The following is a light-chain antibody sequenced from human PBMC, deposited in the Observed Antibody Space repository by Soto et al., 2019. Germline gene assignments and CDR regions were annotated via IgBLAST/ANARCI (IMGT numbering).Light chain of an antibody. V-gene: IGKV1-8*01. CDR2: AAS. CDR1: QGISSY. J-gene: IGKJ5*01. CDR3: QQYHNWPIT. Sequence: AIRMTQSPSSFSASTGDRVTITCRASQGISSYLAWYQQKPGKAPKLLIYAASTRATGISARFSGSGSGTEFTLTISSLQSEDFAVYYCQQYHNWPITFGQGTRLEIK.